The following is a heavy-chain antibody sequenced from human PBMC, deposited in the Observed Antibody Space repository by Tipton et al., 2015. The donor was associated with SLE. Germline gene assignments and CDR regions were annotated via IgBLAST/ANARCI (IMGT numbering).Heavy chain of an antibody. V-gene: IGHV1-18*01. D-gene: IGHD5/OR15-5a*01. CDR3: ARDGSTMDWFDP. J-gene: IGHJ5*02. CDR2: IGPHNGNT. Sequence: QSGPEVKEPGASLKVSCKASGYTFASYGINWVRQAPGQGLEWMGWIGPHNGNTNYAQKLQGRVSMTTDTSTSTAYMELRSLRSDDTAVYYCARDGSTMDWFDPWGQGTLVTVSS. CDR1: GYTFASYG.